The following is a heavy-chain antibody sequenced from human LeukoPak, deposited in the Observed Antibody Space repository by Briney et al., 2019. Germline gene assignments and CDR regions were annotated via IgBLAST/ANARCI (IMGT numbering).Heavy chain of an antibody. CDR1: GGSFSGYY. CDR2: INHSGST. Sequence: PSETPSLTCAVYGGSFSGYYWSWTRQPPGKGLEWIGEINHSGSTNYNPSLKSRVTISVDTSKNQFSLKLSSVTAADTAVYYCARGPRYIGYRYWGQGTLVTVSS. CDR3: ARGPRYIGYRY. V-gene: IGHV4-34*01. D-gene: IGHD5-12*01. J-gene: IGHJ4*02.